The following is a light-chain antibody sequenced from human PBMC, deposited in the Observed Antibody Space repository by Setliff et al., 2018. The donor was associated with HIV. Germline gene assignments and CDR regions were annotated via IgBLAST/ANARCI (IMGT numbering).Light chain of an antibody. CDR3: ISYATTNTLP. J-gene: IGLJ1*01. CDR1: SSDGGGYSY. V-gene: IGLV2-14*01. CDR2: EVR. Sequence: QSVLTQPASVSGSPGQSITISCTGNSSDGGGYSYVYWYQQHPGKAPKLIIYEVRNRPSGVSNRFSGSKSGNKASLTISGLQAEDEADYYRISYATTNTLPFGTGTKVTVL.